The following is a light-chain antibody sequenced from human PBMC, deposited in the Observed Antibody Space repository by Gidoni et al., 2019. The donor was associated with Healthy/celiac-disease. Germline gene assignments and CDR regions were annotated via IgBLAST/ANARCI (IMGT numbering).Light chain of an antibody. CDR3: QQYGSSPPWT. CDR1: QSVSSSY. Sequence: ELVLTQSPGTLSLSPGERATLSCRASQSVSSSYLAWYQQKPGQAPRLLIYGASSRATGIPDRFSGGGSGTDFTLTISRLEPEDFAVYYCQQYGSSPPWTFXXXTKVEIK. CDR2: GAS. J-gene: IGKJ1*01. V-gene: IGKV3-20*01.